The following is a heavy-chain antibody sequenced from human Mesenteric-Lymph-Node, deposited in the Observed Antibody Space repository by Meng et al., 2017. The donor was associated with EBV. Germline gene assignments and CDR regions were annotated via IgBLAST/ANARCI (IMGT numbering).Heavy chain of an antibody. D-gene: IGHD7-27*01. CDR1: GFTFSSYG. CDR3: AKSLSGVFDY. V-gene: IGHV3-23*01. Sequence: EVQLLESGGGLVQPGGSLRLSCAASGFTFSSYGMVWVRQDPGKGLEWVSGLSGSGGNTYYADSVKGRFTVSRDNSKNTLYLQMNSLRAEDTAVYYCAKSLSGVFDYWGQGTLVTVSS. J-gene: IGHJ4*02. CDR2: LSGSGGNT.